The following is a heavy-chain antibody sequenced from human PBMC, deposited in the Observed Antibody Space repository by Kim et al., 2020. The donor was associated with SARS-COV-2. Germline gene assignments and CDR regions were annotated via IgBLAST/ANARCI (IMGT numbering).Heavy chain of an antibody. V-gene: IGHV3-33*01. D-gene: IGHD4-17*01. Sequence: GGSLRLSCAASGFTFSSYGMHWVRQAPGKGLEWVAVIWYDGSNKYYADSVKGRFTISRDNSKNTLYLQMNSLRAEDTAVYYCARDSSYGSFRPDYYYYGMDVWGQGTTVTVSS. CDR3: ARDSSYGSFRPDYYYYGMDV. J-gene: IGHJ6*02. CDR1: GFTFSSYG. CDR2: IWYDGSNK.